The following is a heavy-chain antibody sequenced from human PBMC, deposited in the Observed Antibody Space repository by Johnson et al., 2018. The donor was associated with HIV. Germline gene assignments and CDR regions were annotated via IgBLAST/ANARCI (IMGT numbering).Heavy chain of an antibody. Sequence: VQLVESGGGVVQPGRSLRLSCAASGFTFSSYWMSWVRQAPWKGLEWVSLISWDGGNTYYADSVKGRFIISRDNSKNTLFLQMSGLTAEDTAVYYCGRSSSYWGHDAFDIWGQGTMVTVSS. CDR3: GRSSSYWGHDAFDI. V-gene: IGHV3-NL1*01. CDR1: GFTFSSYW. D-gene: IGHD3-16*01. CDR2: ISWDGGNT. J-gene: IGHJ3*02.